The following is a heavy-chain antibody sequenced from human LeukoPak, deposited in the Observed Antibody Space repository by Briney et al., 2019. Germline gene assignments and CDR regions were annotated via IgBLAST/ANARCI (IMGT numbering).Heavy chain of an antibody. Sequence: GGSLRLSCISSGFTFSDYWMSWVSQAPGKGLEWVANIKQDGSDKQYVDSIKGRFTICRDNAKNTLYLQMDSLRVEDTAIYYCARFSRVQSSFWGQGTLVTVSS. CDR2: IKQDGSDK. V-gene: IGHV3-7*01. CDR3: ARFSRVQSSF. D-gene: IGHD4/OR15-4a*01. J-gene: IGHJ4*02. CDR1: GFTFSDYW.